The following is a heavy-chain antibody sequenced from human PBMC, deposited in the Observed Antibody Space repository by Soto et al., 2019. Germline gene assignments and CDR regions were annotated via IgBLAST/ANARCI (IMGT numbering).Heavy chain of an antibody. CDR2: ISPGDSHT. D-gene: IGHD6-13*01. CDR1: GYNFINYW. CDR3: VRTSAAGKYYYGMDV. J-gene: IGHJ6*02. Sequence: GESLKISCKGSGYNFINYWIAWVRQMPGRGLEWMGIISPGDSHTKYSPSLQGQVTISADKSISTAYLQWSSLKASDTAMYYCVRTSAAGKYYYGMDVWGQGTTVTVSS. V-gene: IGHV5-51*01.